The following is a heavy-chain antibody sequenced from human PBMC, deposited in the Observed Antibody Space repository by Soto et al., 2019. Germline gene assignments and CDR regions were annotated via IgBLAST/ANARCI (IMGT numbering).Heavy chain of an antibody. D-gene: IGHD3-22*01. Sequence: QVQLVESGGGVVQPERSQRLSCTASKFTFASYVMHWVRQAPGEGLEWVALISFYGTNKYNADSVKGRFTISRDNSKNTMYLQMNSLRPEDTAVYYCAREMIPMIMGGMSAMDVWGQGTTVTVS. CDR1: KFTFASYV. CDR2: ISFYGTNK. V-gene: IGHV3-30*04. J-gene: IGHJ6*02. CDR3: AREMIPMIMGGMSAMDV.